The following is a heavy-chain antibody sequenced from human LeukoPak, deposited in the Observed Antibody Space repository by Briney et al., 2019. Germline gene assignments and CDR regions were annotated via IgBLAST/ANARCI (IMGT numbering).Heavy chain of an antibody. CDR3: GRGRGWEPKVFDY. J-gene: IGHJ4*02. CDR2: IYYSGST. Sequence: SETLSLPYTVSGGSISGYYWSWIRQPPGKGLEWIGYIYYSGSTNYNPSLKSRVTISVDTSKNQCSLKLSSVTAADTAVYYCGRGRGWEPKVFDYWGQGTLVTVSS. CDR1: GGSISGYY. D-gene: IGHD1-26*01. V-gene: IGHV4-59*01.